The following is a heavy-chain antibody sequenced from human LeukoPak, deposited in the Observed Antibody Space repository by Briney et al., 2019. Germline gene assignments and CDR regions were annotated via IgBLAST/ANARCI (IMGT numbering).Heavy chain of an antibody. CDR3: ARWRGGMGLLNPPYFDY. CDR2: ISSSGSTI. D-gene: IGHD3-3*01. Sequence: GGSLRLSCAASGFTFSNYAMLWVRQAPGKGLEWVSYISSSGSTIYYADSVKGRFTISRDNAKNSLYLQMSSLRVEDTAVYYCARWRGGMGLLNPPYFDYWGLGTLVTVSS. J-gene: IGHJ4*02. CDR1: GFTFSNYA. V-gene: IGHV3-48*03.